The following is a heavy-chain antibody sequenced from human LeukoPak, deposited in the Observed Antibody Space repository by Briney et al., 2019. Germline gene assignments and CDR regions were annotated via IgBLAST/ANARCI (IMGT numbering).Heavy chain of an antibody. CDR2: ISCSSSHT. CDR3: TREVPHGYSGYDSRDY. J-gene: IGHJ4*02. D-gene: IGHD5-12*01. V-gene: IGHV3-21*01. Sequence: GGSLRLSCAASGFTFSTYNMNWVRQAPGKGLEWVSSISCSSSHTYYVDSVKGRFTISRDNTMNSLYLQMNSLRAEDTAVYYCTREVPHGYSGYDSRDYWGQGTLVTVSS. CDR1: GFTFSTYN.